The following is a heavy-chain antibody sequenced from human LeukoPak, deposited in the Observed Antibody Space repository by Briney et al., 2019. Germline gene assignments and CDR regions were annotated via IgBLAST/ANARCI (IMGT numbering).Heavy chain of an antibody. CDR1: GGSISSGGYY. V-gene: IGHV4-30-4*01. J-gene: IGHJ4*02. D-gene: IGHD5-24*01. CDR2: IYYSGST. CDR3: ARGGRDGYLFDF. Sequence: SQTLSLTCTVSGGSISSGGYYWSWIRQPPGKGLEWIGYIYYSGSTYYTPSLKSRVAISIDTSKNQFSLKLSSVTAADTAVYYCARGGRDGYLFDFWGQGTLVTVSS.